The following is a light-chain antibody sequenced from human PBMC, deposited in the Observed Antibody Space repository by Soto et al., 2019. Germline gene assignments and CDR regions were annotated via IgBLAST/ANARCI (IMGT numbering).Light chain of an antibody. CDR1: QSVSLS. Sequence: EVVITQCPATLSLCPGDSVTLSCRASQSVSLSLAWYQMRPGQPPRLLIYGESTRATDIPDRLFGSGSGTEFNLTISRLQSEDFGVYYCQQNKDWPGTCGQGTKVDIK. CDR2: GES. CDR3: QQNKDWPGT. J-gene: IGKJ1*01. V-gene: IGKV3-15*01.